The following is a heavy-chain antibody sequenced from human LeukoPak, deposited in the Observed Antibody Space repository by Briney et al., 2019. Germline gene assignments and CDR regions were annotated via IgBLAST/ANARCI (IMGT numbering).Heavy chain of an antibody. CDR1: GFTVSSNY. CDR2: IYSGGST. CDR3: ARDNDDSSGYSDY. Sequence: GGSLRLSCAASGFTVSSNYMGWVRQAPGKGLEWVSVIYSGGSTYYADSVKGRFTISRDNSKNTLYLQMNSLRAEDTAVYYCARDNDDSSGYSDYWGQGTLVTVSS. V-gene: IGHV3-66*01. D-gene: IGHD3-22*01. J-gene: IGHJ4*02.